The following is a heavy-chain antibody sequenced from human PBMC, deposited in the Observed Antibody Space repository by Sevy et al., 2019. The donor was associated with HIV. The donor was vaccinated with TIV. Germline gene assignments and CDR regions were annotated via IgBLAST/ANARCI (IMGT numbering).Heavy chain of an antibody. J-gene: IGHJ4*02. Sequence: GGSLRLSCAASGFTFSSYAMSWVRQAPGKGLEWVSAISGSGGSTYYADSVKGRFTISRDNSENTLYLQMNSLRAEDTAVYYCAKGTHYDFWSGPDYWGQGTLVTVSS. CDR3: AKGTHYDFWSGPDY. CDR1: GFTFSSYA. V-gene: IGHV3-23*01. D-gene: IGHD3-3*01. CDR2: ISGSGGST.